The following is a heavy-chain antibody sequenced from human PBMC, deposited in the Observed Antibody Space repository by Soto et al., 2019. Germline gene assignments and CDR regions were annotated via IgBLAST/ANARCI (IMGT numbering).Heavy chain of an antibody. CDR2: ISYHGREI. D-gene: IGHD6-6*01. J-gene: IGHJ5*02. V-gene: IGHV3-30-3*01. CDR1: GFSFGSYA. CDR3: AREASVAALNWFDP. Sequence: PGGSLRLSCEVSGFSFGSYAFHWVRQAPGKGLEWLSVISYHGREIYYADSVKGRFTVSRDNSKSTVYLQMNSLTPEDTAVYYCAREASVAALNWFDPWGQGTLVTVSS.